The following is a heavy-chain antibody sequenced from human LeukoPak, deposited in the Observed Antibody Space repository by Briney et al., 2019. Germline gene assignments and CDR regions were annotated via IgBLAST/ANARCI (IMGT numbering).Heavy chain of an antibody. CDR1: GYTFTSYD. CDR3: ARGGRYCSSTSCSNWFDP. CDR2: MNPNSGNT. V-gene: IGHV1-8*01. J-gene: IGHJ5*02. D-gene: IGHD2-2*01. Sequence: ASVKVSCKASGYTFTSYDINWVRQATGQGLEWMGWMNPNSGNTGYAQKFQGRVTMTRNTSISTAYMELSSLRSEDTAEYYCARGGRYCSSTSCSNWFDPWGQGTLVTVSS.